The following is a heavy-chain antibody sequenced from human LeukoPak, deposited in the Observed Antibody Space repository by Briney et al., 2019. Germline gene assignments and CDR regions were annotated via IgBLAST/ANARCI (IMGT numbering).Heavy chain of an antibody. D-gene: IGHD2-15*01. CDR3: AKDTWTGGSCYWPFDY. Sequence: SGGSLRLSCEASRFTFSSYAMNWVRQAPGKGLEWVSGISGSGGSTYYADSVRGRFTISRDNSKNTLYLQMNSLRYGDTTVYFCAKDTWTGGSCYWPFDYWGQGTLVTVSS. CDR1: RFTFSSYA. CDR2: ISGSGGST. J-gene: IGHJ4*02. V-gene: IGHV3-23*01.